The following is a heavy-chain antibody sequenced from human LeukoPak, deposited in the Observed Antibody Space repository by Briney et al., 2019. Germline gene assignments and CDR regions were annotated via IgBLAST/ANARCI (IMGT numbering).Heavy chain of an antibody. CDR3: AKGRGTTVTSAANY. J-gene: IGHJ4*02. CDR2: ISYDGTNK. Sequence: PGGSLRLSCAASGFTFSNYDMHWVRQAPGKGLEWVAVISYDGTNKYYADSVKDRFTISRDNSKNTLSLQMNSLRAEDTAVYYCAKGRGTTVTSAANYWGQGTLVTVSS. D-gene: IGHD4-17*01. CDR1: GFTFSNYD. V-gene: IGHV3-30*18.